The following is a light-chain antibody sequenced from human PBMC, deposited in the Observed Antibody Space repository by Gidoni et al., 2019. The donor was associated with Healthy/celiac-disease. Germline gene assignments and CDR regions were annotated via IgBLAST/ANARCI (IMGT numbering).Light chain of an antibody. J-gene: IGKJ5*01. CDR3: QQYDNLPPYT. V-gene: IGKV1-33*01. CDR1: QDISNY. Sequence: DIQMTQSPSSLSASVGDRVTITCQASQDISNYLNWYQQKPGKATKLLIYDASNLETGVPSRFSGSGSGTDFTFTISSLQPEDIETYYCQQYDNLPPYTFGQGTRLEIK. CDR2: DAS.